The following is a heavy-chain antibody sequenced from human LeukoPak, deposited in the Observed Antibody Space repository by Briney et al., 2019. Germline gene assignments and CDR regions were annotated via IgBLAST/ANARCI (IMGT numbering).Heavy chain of an antibody. Sequence: GGSLRLSCAASGFTFSSYSMNWVRQAPGKGLEWVSYISSSSSTIYYADSVKGRFTISRGNAKNSLYLQMNSLRAGDTAVYYCARTTVTTGPYWYFDLWDRGTLVTVSS. CDR2: ISSSSSTI. CDR1: GFTFSSYS. CDR3: ARTTVTTGPYWYFDL. D-gene: IGHD4-17*01. J-gene: IGHJ2*01. V-gene: IGHV3-48*01.